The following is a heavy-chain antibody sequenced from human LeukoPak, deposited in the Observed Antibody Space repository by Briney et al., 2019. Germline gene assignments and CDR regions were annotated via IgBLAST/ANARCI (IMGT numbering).Heavy chain of an antibody. CDR3: AIDQPHAASWFDP. CDR2: INPSGGRT. Sequence: PGGSRRLSCAASTLNFSDRGMDWVRQAPGRGLEWVSTINPSGGRTFYADSVRGRFTISRDNSRNTVFLQLSSLRVEDTAIYYCAIDQPHAASWFDPWGQGTLVTVSP. J-gene: IGHJ5*02. V-gene: IGHV3-23*01. CDR1: TLNFSDRG. D-gene: IGHD2-2*01.